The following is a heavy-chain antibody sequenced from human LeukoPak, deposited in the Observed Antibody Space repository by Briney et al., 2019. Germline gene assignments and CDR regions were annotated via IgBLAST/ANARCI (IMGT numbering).Heavy chain of an antibody. CDR2: ISSSDRTT. V-gene: IGHV3-48*03. D-gene: IGHD4-23*01. CDR3: ARGPLLGGLSN. Sequence: GGSLRLSCATSGFTFSSYEMNWVRQAPGKGPEWVSYISSSDRTTHYADSVKGRFTISRDRAKNSLHLQMNSLRAEDTAVYNCARGPLLGGLSNWGQGTLVTVSS. CDR1: GFTFSSYE. J-gene: IGHJ4*02.